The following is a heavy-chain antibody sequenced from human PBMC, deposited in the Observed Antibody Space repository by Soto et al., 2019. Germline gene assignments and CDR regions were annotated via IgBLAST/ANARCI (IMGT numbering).Heavy chain of an antibody. J-gene: IGHJ5*02. D-gene: IGHD4-17*01. CDR1: GGSMSKFY. Sequence: QVQVQESGPGLVKPSETLSLTCSVSGGSMSKFYWSWIRKTAGKGLEGMGRVYATGTSDYNPSLRSRIAMSVDISKKTFSLRLRSVTAADTGVYYCVRDGSKTLRDCFDPWGQGILVTVSS. CDR2: VYATGTS. CDR3: VRDGSKTLRDCFDP. V-gene: IGHV4-4*07.